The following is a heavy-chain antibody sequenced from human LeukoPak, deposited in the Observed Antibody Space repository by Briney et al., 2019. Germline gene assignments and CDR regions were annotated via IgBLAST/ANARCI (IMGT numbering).Heavy chain of an antibody. J-gene: IGHJ3*02. CDR3: ARGWLVRNDDAFDI. CDR2: ITPGNGNT. CDR1: GYTFTSYA. D-gene: IGHD3-10*01. V-gene: IGHV1-3*01. Sequence: ASVKVSCKASGYTFTSYAMHWVRQAPGQSLEWMGWITPGNGNTKYSQKFQGRITITRDTSASTVYMELSSLRSEDTAVFYCARGWLVRNDDAFDIWGQGTMVTVSS.